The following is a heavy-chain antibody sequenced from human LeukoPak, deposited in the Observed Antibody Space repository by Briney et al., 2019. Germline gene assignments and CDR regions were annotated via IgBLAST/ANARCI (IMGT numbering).Heavy chain of an antibody. CDR1: GYTFTSYY. D-gene: IGHD4-17*01. CDR2: ISAYNGNT. V-gene: IGHV1-18*04. Sequence: ASVKVSCKASGYTFTSYYMHWVRQAPGQGLEWMGWISAYNGNTNYAQKLQGRVTMTTDTSTSTAYMELRSLRSDDTAVYYCARVLGARYYYYYGMDVWGQGTTVTVSS. J-gene: IGHJ6*02. CDR3: ARVLGARYYYYYGMDV.